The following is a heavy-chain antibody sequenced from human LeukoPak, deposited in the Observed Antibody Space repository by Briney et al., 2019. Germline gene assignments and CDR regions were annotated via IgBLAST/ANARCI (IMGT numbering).Heavy chain of an antibody. J-gene: IGHJ4*02. Sequence: GGSLTLSCQASGFTFSHYWMHWVRQAPGKGLVWVSRTNTDGSSTSYVDSVKGRFTISRDNANNTMYLQMNGLRAEDTAMYYCVPTDSSGLDWGQGTLVTVSS. V-gene: IGHV3-74*01. D-gene: IGHD3-22*01. CDR3: VPTDSSGLD. CDR1: GFTFSHYW. CDR2: TNTDGSST.